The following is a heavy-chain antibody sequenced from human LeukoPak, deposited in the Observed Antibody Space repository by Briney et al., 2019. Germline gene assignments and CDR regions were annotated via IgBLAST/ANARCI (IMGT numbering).Heavy chain of an antibody. D-gene: IGHD5-12*01. J-gene: IGHJ4*02. CDR3: ARDPDSGYDPYYFDY. CDR1: GFTVSSNY. V-gene: IGHV3-66*01. CDR2: IYSGGST. Sequence: GGSLRLSCAASGFTVSSNYMSWVRQAPGKGLEWVSVIYSGGSTYYADSVKGRFTISRDNSKNTLYLQMNSLRAEDTAVYYCARDPDSGYDPYYFDYWGQGTLVTVSS.